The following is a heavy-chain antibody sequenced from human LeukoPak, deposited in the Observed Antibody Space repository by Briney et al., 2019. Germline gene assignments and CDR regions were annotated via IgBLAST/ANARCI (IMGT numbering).Heavy chain of an antibody. Sequence: ASVKVSCKASGGTFSSHAISWVRQAPGQGLEWMGGIIPIFGTANYAQKFQGRVTITADESTSTAYMELSSLRSEDTAVYYCARGYCSGGSCYYRDFDYWGQGTLVTVSS. V-gene: IGHV1-69*13. CDR1: GGTFSSHA. J-gene: IGHJ4*02. CDR3: ARGYCSGGSCYYRDFDY. CDR2: IIPIFGTA. D-gene: IGHD2-15*01.